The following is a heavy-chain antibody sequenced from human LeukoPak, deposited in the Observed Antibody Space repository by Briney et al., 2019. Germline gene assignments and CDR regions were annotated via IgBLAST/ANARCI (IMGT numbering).Heavy chain of an antibody. D-gene: IGHD3-22*01. CDR1: GFTFSSYS. Sequence: GGSLRLSCAASGFTFSSYSMNWLRQAPGKGREWVSYISSSSSTIYYADSVKGRFTISRDNAKNSLYLQMDRLRDEDTAVSYCAKVPWPYERSGYFDYWGQGTLVTVSS. CDR3: AKVPWPYERSGYFDY. V-gene: IGHV3-48*02. CDR2: ISSSSSTI. J-gene: IGHJ4*02.